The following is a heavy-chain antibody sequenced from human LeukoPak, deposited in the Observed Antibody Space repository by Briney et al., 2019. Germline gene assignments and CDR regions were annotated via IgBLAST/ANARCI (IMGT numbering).Heavy chain of an antibody. CDR1: GGSISSGSYY. D-gene: IGHD1-14*01. J-gene: IGHJ3*02. V-gene: IGHV4-31*03. Sequence: SQTLSLTCTVSGGSISSGSYYWSWIRQHPGKGLELIGYIYYSGSTYYNLSLKSRVTISVDTSKNQFSLKLSSVTAADTAVYYCASPANLYAFDIWGQGTMVTVSS. CDR3: ASPANLYAFDI. CDR2: IYYSGST.